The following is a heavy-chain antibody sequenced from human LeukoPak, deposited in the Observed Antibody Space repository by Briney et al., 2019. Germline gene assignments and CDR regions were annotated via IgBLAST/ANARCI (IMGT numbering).Heavy chain of an antibody. V-gene: IGHV3-23*01. D-gene: IGHD3-10*01. CDR1: GFTFSSYA. CDR2: ISGSGGST. J-gene: IGHJ4*02. Sequence: GGSLRLSCAASGFTFSSYAMSWVRQAPGKGLEGVSAISGSGGSTYYADSVKGRFTISRDNSKNTLYLQMNSLRAEDMAVYYCAKAVRGAHYFDYWGQGTLVTVSS. CDR3: AKAVRGAHYFDY.